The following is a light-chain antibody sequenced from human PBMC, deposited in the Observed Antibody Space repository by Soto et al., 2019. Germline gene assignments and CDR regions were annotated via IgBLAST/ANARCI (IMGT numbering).Light chain of an antibody. CDR1: QTVRNNY. CDR3: QQFSSYPLT. J-gene: IGKJ4*01. Sequence: EFVLTQYPGSLSLSPWERATLSCRASQTVRNNYLAWYQQKPGQAPRLLIYDASSRATGIPDRFSGGGSGTDFTLTISRLEPEDFAVYYCQQFSSYPLTFGGGTKVDIK. CDR2: DAS. V-gene: IGKV3-20*01.